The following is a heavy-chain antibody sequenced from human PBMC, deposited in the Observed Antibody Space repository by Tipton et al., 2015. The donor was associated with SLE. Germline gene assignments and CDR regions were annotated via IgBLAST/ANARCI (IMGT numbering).Heavy chain of an antibody. J-gene: IGHJ4*02. D-gene: IGHD6-19*01. Sequence: SLRLSCAASGFTFSSYGMHWVRQAPGKGLEWVAVIWYDGSNKYYADSVKGRFTISRDNSKNTLYLQMNSLRAEDTAVYYCARDTSPIAVAGTVGYWGQGTLVTVSS. CDR1: GFTFSSYG. V-gene: IGHV3-30*19. CDR2: IWYDGSNK. CDR3: ARDTSPIAVAGTVGY.